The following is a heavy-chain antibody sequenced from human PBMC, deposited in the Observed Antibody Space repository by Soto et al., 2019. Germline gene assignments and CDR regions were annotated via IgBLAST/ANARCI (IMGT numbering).Heavy chain of an antibody. D-gene: IGHD2-15*01. CDR3: ARLYCSASSCYSVGAFDI. CDR1: GFTFSSYG. Sequence: PGGSLRLSCAASGFTFSSYGMHWVRQAPGKGLEWVALIWFDGSDKYYTESVKGRFTISRDNSKSTLYLQMNSLRAEDTAVYYFARLYCSASSCYSVGAFDIRGQGTMVTVSS. V-gene: IGHV3-33*01. CDR2: IWFDGSDK. J-gene: IGHJ3*02.